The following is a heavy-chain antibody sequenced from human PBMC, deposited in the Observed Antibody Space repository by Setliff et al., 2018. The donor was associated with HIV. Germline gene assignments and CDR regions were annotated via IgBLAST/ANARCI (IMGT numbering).Heavy chain of an antibody. CDR3: ARGTLYYDYVWGTPFPFDY. Sequence: PSETLSLTCSVSGYSISSGYFWGWVRQPPGKGLEWIGSLYHNGASYYNPSLESRVTISVVTSKNQFSLKLSSVTAADTAVYYCARGTLYYDYVWGTPFPFDYWGQGTLVTVSS. CDR2: LYHNGAS. CDR1: GYSISSGYF. V-gene: IGHV4-38-2*02. D-gene: IGHD3-16*01. J-gene: IGHJ4*02.